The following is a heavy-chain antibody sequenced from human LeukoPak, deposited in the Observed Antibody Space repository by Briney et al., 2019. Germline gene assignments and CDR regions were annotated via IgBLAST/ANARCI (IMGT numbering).Heavy chain of an antibody. CDR2: ISAYNGNT. Sequence: GASVKVSCKASGYTFTSYGISWVRQAPGQGLEWMGWISAYNGNTNYAQKLQGRVTMTTDTSTSTAYMELRSLRSDDTAVYYCAREPTELIAAAGTGYYYYGMDVSGQGTTVTVSS. J-gene: IGHJ6*02. CDR1: GYTFTSYG. V-gene: IGHV1-18*01. D-gene: IGHD6-13*01. CDR3: AREPTELIAAAGTGYYYYGMDV.